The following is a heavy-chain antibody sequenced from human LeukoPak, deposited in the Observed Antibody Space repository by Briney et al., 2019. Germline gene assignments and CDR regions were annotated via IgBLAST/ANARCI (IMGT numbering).Heavy chain of an antibody. CDR1: GGSISSGGYY. CDR3: ARHLCSSSSCYYFDY. CDR2: IYYSGST. J-gene: IGHJ4*02. V-gene: IGHV4-31*03. Sequence: SETLSLTCTVSGGSISSGGYYWSWIRQHPGKGLEWIGYIYYSGSTYYNPSLKSRVTISVDTSKNQFSLKLSSVTAADTAVYYCARHLCSSSSCYYFDYWGQGSLVTVSS. D-gene: IGHD2-2*01.